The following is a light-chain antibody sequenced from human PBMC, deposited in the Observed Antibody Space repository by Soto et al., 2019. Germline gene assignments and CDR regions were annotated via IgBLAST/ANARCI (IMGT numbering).Light chain of an antibody. Sequence: DIQMTQSPSTLSASVGDRVTITCRASQSISSWLVWYQQKPGRDPNLLIYKASSLQSGVPSRFSGGGSGTEFTLTISCLQPDDFATYYCQQYNSYPWTFGQGTKVEIK. CDR1: QSISSW. CDR3: QQYNSYPWT. V-gene: IGKV1-5*03. J-gene: IGKJ1*01. CDR2: KAS.